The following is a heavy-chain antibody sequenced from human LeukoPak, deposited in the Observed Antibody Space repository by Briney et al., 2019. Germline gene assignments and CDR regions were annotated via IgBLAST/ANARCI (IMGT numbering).Heavy chain of an antibody. D-gene: IGHD2-2*01. CDR2: ISDNGGNT. CDR3: AKEVPAVDY. CDR1: EFTFNTYA. Sequence: PGGSLRLSCAASEFTFNTYAMSWVRQAPRRGLEWVSGISDNGGNTYYADSVKGRFIISRDNSKNTLYLQMNSLRAEDTAVYYCAKEVPAVDYWGQGTLVTVSS. V-gene: IGHV3-23*01. J-gene: IGHJ4*02.